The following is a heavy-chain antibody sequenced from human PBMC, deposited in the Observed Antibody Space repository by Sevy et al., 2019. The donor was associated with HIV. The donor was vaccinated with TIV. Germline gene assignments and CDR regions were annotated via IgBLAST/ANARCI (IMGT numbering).Heavy chain of an antibody. CDR2: ISYDGSSK. V-gene: IGHV3-30*04. CDR3: ARDLNSGYANYYYYGMDV. Sequence: GGSLRLSCAASGFTFINHAMHWVRQAPGKGLEWVTVISYDGSSKYYADSVKGRFTISRDTSKSTVYLQMDSLRAEDTAVYYCARDLNSGYANYYYYGMDVWRQGTTVTVSS. J-gene: IGHJ6*02. D-gene: IGHD5-12*01. CDR1: GFTFINHA.